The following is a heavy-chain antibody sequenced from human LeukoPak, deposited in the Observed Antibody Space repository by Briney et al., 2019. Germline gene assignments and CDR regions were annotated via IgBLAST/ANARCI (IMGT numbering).Heavy chain of an antibody. CDR1: GGSISSSSYY. Sequence: SETLSLTCTVSGGSISSSSYYWGWIRQPPGKGLEWIGTIYYRGSTYYNPSLESRLTISVDTSKNQFSLKLSSVTAADTAVYYCAREGGNYYGAGSHNKRGYYFDYWGQGTLVTVPS. D-gene: IGHD3-10*01. V-gene: IGHV4-39*07. CDR2: IYYRGST. CDR3: AREGGNYYGAGSHNKRGYYFDY. J-gene: IGHJ4*02.